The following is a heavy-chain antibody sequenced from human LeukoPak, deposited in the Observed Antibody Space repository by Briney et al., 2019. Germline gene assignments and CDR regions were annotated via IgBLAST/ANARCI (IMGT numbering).Heavy chain of an antibody. CDR2: ISGSGGST. D-gene: IGHD1-26*01. CDR1: GFTLSSSA. CDR3: AKDRGRGGALLLLPYRDYFDY. J-gene: IGHJ4*02. V-gene: IGHV3-23*01. Sequence: QPGGSLRLSCAAPGFTLSSSAMSWVRPAPGKGLEWVSAISGSGGSTYYADSVKGRFPISRANSKNSRYMQMNSLRAQDTAVYYCAKDRGRGGALLLLPYRDYFDYWGQGTLVTVSS.